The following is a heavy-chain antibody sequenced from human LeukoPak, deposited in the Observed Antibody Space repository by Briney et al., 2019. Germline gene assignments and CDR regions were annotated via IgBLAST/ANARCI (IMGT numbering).Heavy chain of an antibody. J-gene: IGHJ5*02. CDR1: GDSITGYY. D-gene: IGHD3-3*01. CDR2: IDYSGDT. Sequence: SETLSLTCSVSGDSITGYYWSWIRQPPGKGLEWIGYIDYSGDTNYNPSLKSRVTISVDTSKNQFSLKLSSVTAADTAVYYCARYNYDFWSGYSRWFDPWGQGTLVTVSS. CDR3: ARYNYDFWSGYSRWFDP. V-gene: IGHV4-59*01.